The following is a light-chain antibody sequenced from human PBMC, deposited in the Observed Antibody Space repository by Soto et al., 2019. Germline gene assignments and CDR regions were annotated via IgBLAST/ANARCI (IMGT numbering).Light chain of an antibody. Sequence: QSALTQPPSASGFPGQSVTISCTGTSSDIGAYNYVSWYRQYPDKAPKLLVYQVTKRPSGVPDRFSGSKSGNTAALTVCGLQAEDEAVYLCSSYAGSLVVFGGGTKLTVL. V-gene: IGLV2-8*01. J-gene: IGLJ2*01. CDR2: QVT. CDR1: SSDIGAYNY. CDR3: SSYAGSLVV.